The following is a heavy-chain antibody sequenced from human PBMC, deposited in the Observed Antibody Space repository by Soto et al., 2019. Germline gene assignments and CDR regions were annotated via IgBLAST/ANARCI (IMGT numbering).Heavy chain of an antibody. J-gene: IGHJ4*02. CDR2: ITSRGGT. Sequence: PGGSLRLSCTVSGFTFSNYAMSWVRQAPGQGLEWVSAITSRGGTYYSDSVKGRFTISRDNSKNAVFLQMNSLRAEDSAVYFCAKEDKFGGLITIDYWGQGTLVTVSS. CDR3: AKEDKFGGLITIDY. V-gene: IGHV3-23*01. CDR1: GFTFSNYA. D-gene: IGHD3-16*02.